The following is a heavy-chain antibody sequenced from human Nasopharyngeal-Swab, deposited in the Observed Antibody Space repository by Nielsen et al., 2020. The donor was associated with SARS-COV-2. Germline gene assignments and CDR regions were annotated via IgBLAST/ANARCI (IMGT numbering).Heavy chain of an antibody. V-gene: IGHV3-30*18. Sequence: GESLKISCAASGFTFSSYGMHWVRQAPGKGLEWVAVISYDGSNTYYADSVKGRFTISRDNSKNTLYLQMNSLRAEDTAVYYCAKDGGNSGYYYYYYMDVWGKGTTVTVSS. CDR3: AKDGGNSGYYYYYYMDV. D-gene: IGHD4-23*01. CDR1: GFTFSSYG. J-gene: IGHJ6*03. CDR2: ISYDGSNT.